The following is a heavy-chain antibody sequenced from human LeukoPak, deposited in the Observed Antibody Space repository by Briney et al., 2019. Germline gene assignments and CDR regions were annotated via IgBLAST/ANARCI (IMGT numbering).Heavy chain of an antibody. J-gene: IGHJ4*02. CDR3: ARRYCSSTSCTLDY. Sequence: GGSLRLSCAASGFTFTSFEMHWVRQAPGQGLEWVSCISSSGSTMYYADSVKGRFTISRDNAKNSLYLQMSSLRVEDTAVYYCARRYCSSTSCTLDYWGQGTLVTVSS. V-gene: IGHV3-48*03. CDR1: GFTFTSFE. CDR2: ISSSGSTM. D-gene: IGHD2-2*01.